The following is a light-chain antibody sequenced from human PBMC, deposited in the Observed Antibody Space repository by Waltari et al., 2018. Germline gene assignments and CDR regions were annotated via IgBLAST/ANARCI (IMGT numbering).Light chain of an antibody. CDR3: YSTDSSSFPL. CDR1: ALPTKY. V-gene: IGLV3-10*01. J-gene: IGLJ3*02. CDR2: EDN. Sequence: SHELTQPPSVSVSPGQTARITCSGDALPTKYIYWYQQKSVQAPVMLIYEDNKRPSGIPERLSGSSSGTLATLTVSGAVVEDEGDYYCYSTDSSSFPLFGGGTRLTVL.